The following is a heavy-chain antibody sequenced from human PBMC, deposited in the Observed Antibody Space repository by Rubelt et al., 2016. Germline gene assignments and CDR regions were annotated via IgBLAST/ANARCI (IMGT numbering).Heavy chain of an antibody. CDR3: ARGYGSGTYWFDY. D-gene: IGHD3-10*01. CDR2: INHSGST. J-gene: IGHJ4*02. CDR1: GGSFSDYY. Sequence: QVQLQQWGAGLLKPSETLSLTCAVYGGSFSDYYWIWVRQSPGKGLEWIGDINHSGSTNYNPSLESRVTILVDKSKNQFSLNLNSVTAADTALYYCARGYGSGTYWFDYWGQGTLVTVSS. V-gene: IGHV4-34*01.